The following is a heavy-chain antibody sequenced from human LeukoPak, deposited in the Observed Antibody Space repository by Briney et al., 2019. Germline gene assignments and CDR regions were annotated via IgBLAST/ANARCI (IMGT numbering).Heavy chain of an antibody. V-gene: IGHV3-49*03. J-gene: IGHJ4*02. CDR2: IRSIPFGGTT. Sequence: GGSLRLSCTGSGFPFGDYAMSWFRQAPGKGLEWVGFIRSIPFGGTTEYAASVKGRFTISRDDSKNTLYLQMNSLKTEDTAVYYCTTEEGYWGQGTLVTVSS. CDR1: GFPFGDYA. CDR3: TTEEGY. D-gene: IGHD3-10*01.